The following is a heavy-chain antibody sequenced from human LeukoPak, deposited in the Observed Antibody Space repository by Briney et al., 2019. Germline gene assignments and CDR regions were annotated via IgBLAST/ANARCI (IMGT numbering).Heavy chain of an antibody. CDR3: AKDTTYSSSFSGY. CDR2: ISYDGSNK. Sequence: GGSLRLSCAASGFTFSSYGMHWVRQAPGKGLEWVAVISYDGSNKYYADSVKGRFTISRDNSKNTLYLQMNSLRAEDTAVYYCAKDTTYSSSFSGYWGQGTLVTVSS. J-gene: IGHJ4*02. V-gene: IGHV3-30*18. CDR1: GFTFSSYG. D-gene: IGHD6-13*01.